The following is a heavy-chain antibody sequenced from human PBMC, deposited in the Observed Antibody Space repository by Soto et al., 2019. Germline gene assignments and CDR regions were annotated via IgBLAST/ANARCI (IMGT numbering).Heavy chain of an antibody. D-gene: IGHD2-15*01. CDR3: AGSIVVVGLFDY. Sequence: SETLSLTCTVSGGSISSYYWSWIRQPPGKGLEWIGYIYYSGSTNYNPSLKSRVTISVDTSKNQFSLKLSSVTAADTAVYYCAGSIVVVGLFDYWGQGTLVTVSS. V-gene: IGHV4-59*08. J-gene: IGHJ4*02. CDR1: GGSISSYY. CDR2: IYYSGST.